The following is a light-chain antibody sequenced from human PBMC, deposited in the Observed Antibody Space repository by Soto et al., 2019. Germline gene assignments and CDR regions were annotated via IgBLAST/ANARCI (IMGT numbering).Light chain of an antibody. J-gene: IGKJ2*01. Sequence: EIVMTQSPATLSVSPGERATLSCRASQSVSSNLAWYQQKPGQAPTLLIYGASARATGIPVRFSGSRSGTEFTLTISSLQPEDFAVYYCQHYNNWPFTFGQGTKLEIK. CDR3: QHYNNWPFT. CDR2: GAS. CDR1: QSVSSN. V-gene: IGKV3-15*01.